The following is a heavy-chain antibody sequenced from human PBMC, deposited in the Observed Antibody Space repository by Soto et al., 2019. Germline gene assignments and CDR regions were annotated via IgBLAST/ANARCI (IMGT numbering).Heavy chain of an antibody. Sequence: QLQLQESGPGLVKPSETLSLTCAVSGGSVSSGGHYWGWIRQSPGKGLEWIGSVHDTGTTHDNPSLTSRVTISVDTSKNQFSMNVNSVTAADTAVYYCARGLSAPSAAGVWGQGTLVTVSS. V-gene: IGHV4-39*01. CDR3: ARGLSAPSAAGV. CDR1: GGSVSSGGHY. CDR2: VHDTGTT. J-gene: IGHJ4*02. D-gene: IGHD3-10*01.